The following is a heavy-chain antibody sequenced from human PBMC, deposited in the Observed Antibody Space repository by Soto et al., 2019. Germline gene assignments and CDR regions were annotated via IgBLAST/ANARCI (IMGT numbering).Heavy chain of an antibody. CDR1: GGSISNYY. V-gene: IGHV4-59*01. CDR2: IYYSGTT. D-gene: IGHD3-10*01. J-gene: IGHJ4*02. Sequence: SETLSLTCTVSGGSISNYYWTWIRQPPGKGLEWIGYIYYSGTTDYNPSLKGRVTMSVDTSKNQFSLRLTSVTAADTAVYYCTRVREGGFFAYWGKGTLVTVSS. CDR3: TRVREGGFFAY.